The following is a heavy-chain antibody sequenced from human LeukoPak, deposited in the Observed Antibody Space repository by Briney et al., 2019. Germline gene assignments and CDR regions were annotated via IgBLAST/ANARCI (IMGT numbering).Heavy chain of an antibody. V-gene: IGHV3-23*01. CDR2: IGGTGDKT. D-gene: IGHD6-19*01. J-gene: IGHJ4*02. CDR3: EKDPVVYHGGSGWHYFDY. CDR1: RFTISSDA. Sequence: SGGSLRLSCAASRFTISSDAMSWVRQAPGRGLEWVSTIGGTGDKTYYADSVKGRFTISRDNSMDTLYLQMNSLKAEDTAVYYCEKDPVVYHGGSGWHYFDYWGQGTLVTVSS.